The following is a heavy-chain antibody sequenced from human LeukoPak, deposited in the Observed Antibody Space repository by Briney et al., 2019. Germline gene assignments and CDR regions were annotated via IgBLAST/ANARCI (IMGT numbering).Heavy chain of an antibody. CDR2: INPRSGGT. D-gene: IGHD1-26*01. CDR3: ARGTIGSYSSVHD. Sequence: ASVTVSCTASGYTFTGYYMHWVRQAPGQGLEWVGWINPRSGGTDYAQRLQGRVSMTTDTSIATAYVELSRLTSDDTAIYYCARGTIGSYSSVHDWGQGTLLIVSP. J-gene: IGHJ1*01. CDR1: GYTFTGYY. V-gene: IGHV1-2*02.